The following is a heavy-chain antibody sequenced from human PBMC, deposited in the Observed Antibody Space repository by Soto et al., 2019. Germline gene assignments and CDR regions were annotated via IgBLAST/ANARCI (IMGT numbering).Heavy chain of an antibody. CDR2: INPSGGSA. J-gene: IGHJ4*02. Sequence: ASVKVSXKASGYTFTSYDINWVRQAPGQGLEWLGIINPSGGSASYAQKFQGRVTMTRDTSTSTIYMELTSLRSEDTAVYYCATRAYCSGGSCYSALDYWGQGTLVTVSS. D-gene: IGHD2-15*01. CDR3: ATRAYCSGGSCYSALDY. V-gene: IGHV1-46*01. CDR1: GYTFTSYD.